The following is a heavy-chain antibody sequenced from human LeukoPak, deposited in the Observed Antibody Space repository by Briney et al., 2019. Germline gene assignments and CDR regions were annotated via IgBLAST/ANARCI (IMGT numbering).Heavy chain of an antibody. CDR1: GFTFSSYE. CDR2: ISSSGSTI. CDR3: ARDSPASIMIFGVGGKSYFDY. V-gene: IGHV3-48*03. Sequence: PGGSLRLSCAASGFTFSSYEMNWVRQAPGKGLEWVSYISSSGSTIYYADSVKGRFTISRDNAKNSLYLQMNSLRAEDTAVYYCARDSPASIMIFGVGGKSYFDYWGQGTLVTVSS. D-gene: IGHD3-3*01. J-gene: IGHJ4*02.